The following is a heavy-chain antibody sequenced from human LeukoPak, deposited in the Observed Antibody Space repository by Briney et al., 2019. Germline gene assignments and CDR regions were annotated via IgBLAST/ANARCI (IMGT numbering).Heavy chain of an antibody. Sequence: ASVKVSCKASGYTFTGYYMHWVRQAPGQGLEWMGWINPNSGGTNYAQKFQGRVTMTRDTSISTAYMELSRLRSDDTAVYYCARDDSSTSTSCGFDPWGQGPLVTVSS. CDR3: ARDDSSTSTSCGFDP. J-gene: IGHJ5*02. D-gene: IGHD2-2*01. V-gene: IGHV1-2*02. CDR1: GYTFTGYY. CDR2: INPNSGGT.